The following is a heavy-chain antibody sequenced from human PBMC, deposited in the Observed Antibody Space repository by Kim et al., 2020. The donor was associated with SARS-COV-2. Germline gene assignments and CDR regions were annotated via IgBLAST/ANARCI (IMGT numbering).Heavy chain of an antibody. D-gene: IGHD2-2*01. Sequence: GGSLRLSCAASGFIFSTYTMNWVRQAPGKGLEWISYISGSSDTISYADSVRGRFTISRDNAKNSLYLQMNSLRDDDTAVYYCASRFVAYCSTTSCQSSRYCYDGMHACGQGNTFTVSS. CDR1: GFIFSTYT. CDR2: ISGSSDTI. V-gene: IGHV3-48*02. J-gene: IGHJ6*02. CDR3: ASRFVAYCSTTSCQSSRYCYDGMHA.